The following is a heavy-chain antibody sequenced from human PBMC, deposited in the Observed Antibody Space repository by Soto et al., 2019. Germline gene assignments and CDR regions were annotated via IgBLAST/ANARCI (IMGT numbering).Heavy chain of an antibody. CDR1: GFTFSTYE. J-gene: IGHJ4*02. CDR3: ARVWQVAIEY. D-gene: IGHD6-19*01. CDR2: ISSSGSTI. V-gene: IGHV3-48*03. Sequence: EVQLVESGGGLVQPGGSLRLSCAGSGFTFSTYEMNWVRQAPGKGLEWVSYISSSGSTIYYADSVKGRFTISRDNAKNSLYLQMNSLRAEDTAVYYCARVWQVAIEYWGQGTLVTVSS.